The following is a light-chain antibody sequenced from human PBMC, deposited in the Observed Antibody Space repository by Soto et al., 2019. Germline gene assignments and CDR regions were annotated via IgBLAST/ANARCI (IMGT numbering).Light chain of an antibody. Sequence: EIVLTQSPATLSLSPGERATLSCRVSQSVSSYLAWYQQKPGQAPRLLIYDASNRATGIPARFSGSGSGTDFTLTISSLEPEDFAVYYCQPRSNWPRTFGQGTKVDIK. CDR2: DAS. CDR3: QPRSNWPRT. J-gene: IGKJ1*01. V-gene: IGKV3-11*01. CDR1: QSVSSY.